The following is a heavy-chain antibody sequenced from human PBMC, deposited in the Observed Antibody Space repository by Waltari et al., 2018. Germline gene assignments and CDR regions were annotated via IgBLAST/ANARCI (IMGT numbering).Heavy chain of an antibody. CDR3: AKFPSDM. Sequence: EVQVLESGGGLVQPGGSLRLSCAASGFTFSNYAMSWVRQAQGKGLEWVSGISGDGGDSTYYADSVKGRFTISRDNSKSTLYLQMNSLRAEDTAVYYCAKFPSDMWGQGTMVTVSS. CDR2: ISGDGGDST. CDR1: GFTFSNYA. V-gene: IGHV3-23*01. J-gene: IGHJ3*02.